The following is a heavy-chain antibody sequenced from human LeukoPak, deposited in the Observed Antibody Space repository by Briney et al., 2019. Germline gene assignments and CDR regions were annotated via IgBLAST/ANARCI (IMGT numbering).Heavy chain of an antibody. D-gene: IGHD6-19*01. CDR2: IRYDGSNK. J-gene: IGHJ3*02. CDR1: GFTFSSYG. CDR3: AKDMAVAAHDAFDI. V-gene: IGHV3-30*02. Sequence: PGGSLRLSCAASGFTFSSYGMHWVRQAPGKGLGWVAFIRYDGSNKYYADSVKGRFTISRDNSKNTLYLQMNSLRAEDTAVYYCAKDMAVAAHDAFDIWGQGTMVTVSS.